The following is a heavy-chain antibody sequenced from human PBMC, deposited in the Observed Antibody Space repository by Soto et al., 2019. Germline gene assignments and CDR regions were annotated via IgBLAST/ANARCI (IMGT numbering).Heavy chain of an antibody. Sequence: ASVKVSCKASGYTFTSYGISWVRQAPGQGLEWMGWISAYNGNTNYAQKLQGRVTMTTDTSTSTAYMELRSLRSDDTAVYYCARDFFDFWSGDDAFDIWGQGTMVTVSS. D-gene: IGHD3-3*01. CDR2: ISAYNGNT. J-gene: IGHJ3*02. CDR1: GYTFTSYG. CDR3: ARDFFDFWSGDDAFDI. V-gene: IGHV1-18*01.